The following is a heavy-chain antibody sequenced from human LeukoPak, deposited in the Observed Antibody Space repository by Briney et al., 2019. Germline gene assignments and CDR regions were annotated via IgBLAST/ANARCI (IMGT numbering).Heavy chain of an antibody. CDR1: GFTFSNAW. CDR2: IKSKTDGGTT. J-gene: IGHJ4*02. D-gene: IGHD3-9*01. V-gene: IGHV3-15*01. CDR3: TTVLRYFDWLSEYFDY. Sequence: GGSLRLSCAASGFTFSNAWMSWVRQAPGKGLEWVGRIKSKTDGGTTDYAAPVKGRFTISRDDSKNTLYLQMNSLKTEDTAVCYCTTVLRYFDWLSEYFDYWGQGTLVTVSS.